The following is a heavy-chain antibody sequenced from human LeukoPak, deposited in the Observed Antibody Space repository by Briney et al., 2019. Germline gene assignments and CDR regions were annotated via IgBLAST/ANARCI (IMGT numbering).Heavy chain of an antibody. CDR1: GASISGSNYY. CDR3: AKSGGYGLIDY. D-gene: IGHD1-26*01. Sequence: NPSETLSLTCAVSGASISGSNYYWGWIRQPPGKGLGWIGNIYSSGSTYYNASLQSRVAISIDTSKNQFSLRLNSVTAADTAMYYCAKSGGYGLIDYWGQGTRVTVSS. V-gene: IGHV4-39*01. J-gene: IGHJ4*02. CDR2: IYSSGST.